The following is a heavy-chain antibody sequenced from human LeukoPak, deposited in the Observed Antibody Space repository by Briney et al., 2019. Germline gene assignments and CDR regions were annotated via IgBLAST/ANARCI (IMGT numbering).Heavy chain of an antibody. CDR1: GGSISSSSYY. CDR2: INHSGST. V-gene: IGHV4-39*07. D-gene: IGHD2-21*02. Sequence: SETLSLTCTVSGGSISSSSYYWGWIRQPSGKGLEWIGEINHSGSTNYNPSLKSRVTISVDTSKNQFSLKLSSVTAADTAVYYCARSIRAGYCGGDCYPLFDYWGQGTLVTVSS. J-gene: IGHJ4*02. CDR3: ARSIRAGYCGGDCYPLFDY.